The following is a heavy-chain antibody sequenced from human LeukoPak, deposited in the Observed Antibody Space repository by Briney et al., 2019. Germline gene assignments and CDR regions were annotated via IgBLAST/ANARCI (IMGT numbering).Heavy chain of an antibody. Sequence: GEALKIPLKGSGYRLINFWIGWGPQVPGEGLELVGIIYPGDSDTRYSPSFQGQVTISADKSISTAYLQWSSLKASDTAMYYCARHDQGGATTLDYWGQGTLVTVSS. CDR2: IYPGDSDT. CDR3: ARHDQGGATTLDY. CDR1: GYRLINFW. V-gene: IGHV5-51*01. D-gene: IGHD1-26*01. J-gene: IGHJ4*02.